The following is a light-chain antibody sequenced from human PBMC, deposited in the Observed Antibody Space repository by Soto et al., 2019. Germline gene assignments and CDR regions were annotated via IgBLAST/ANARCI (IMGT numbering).Light chain of an antibody. CDR1: QSISTY. V-gene: IGKV1-39*01. J-gene: IGKJ1*01. CDR2: AAS. CDR3: QPGGTTPPWT. Sequence: DIQMTQSPSSLSASVGDRVTITCRASQSISTYLNWYQQEPGKAPKLLIYAASTLQSGVPSRFSGSGSGTDFTLTISSLQPEDFVTYYCQPGGTTPPWTFGQGTKVEFK.